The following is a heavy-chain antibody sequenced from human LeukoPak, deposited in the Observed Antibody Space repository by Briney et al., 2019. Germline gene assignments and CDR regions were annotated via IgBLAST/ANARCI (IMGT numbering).Heavy chain of an antibody. CDR2: ISISGGST. D-gene: IGHD2-2*01. V-gene: IGHV3-23*01. CDR3: AKDRGNIVVVPAAMVFDY. J-gene: IGHJ4*02. CDR1: GFTFSNYG. Sequence: GGSLRLSCAASGFTFSNYGMSWVRQAPGKGLEWVSVISISGGSTYYADSVKGRFTISRDNSKNTLYLKMNSLRAEDTAVYYCAKDRGNIVVVPAAMVFDYWGQGTLVTVSS.